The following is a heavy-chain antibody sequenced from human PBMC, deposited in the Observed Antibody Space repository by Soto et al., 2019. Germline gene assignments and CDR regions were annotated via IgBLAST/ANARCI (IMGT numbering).Heavy chain of an antibody. CDR2: TIPILAMS. CDR3: AASYGSGSRAFDY. J-gene: IGHJ4*02. CDR1: GDTFNSYT. V-gene: IGHV1-69*02. Sequence: QVQLVQSGPEVKMPGSSVKVSCKASGDTFNSYTINWVRQAPGQGLQWMGRTIPILAMSNYALKFQGRVTVTADXXTTTAYMELSRLRSDDTAVYYCAASYGSGSRAFDYWGQGTLVTVSS. D-gene: IGHD3-10*01.